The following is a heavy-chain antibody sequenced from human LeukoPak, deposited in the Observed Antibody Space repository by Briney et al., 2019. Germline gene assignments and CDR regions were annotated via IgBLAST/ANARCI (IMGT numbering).Heavy chain of an antibody. V-gene: IGHV3-21*01. CDR3: ARDASSSWYTWYYYYMDV. Sequence: GGSLRLSCAASGFTFSSYSMNWVRQAPGKGLEWVSCISSSSSYIYYADSVKGRFTTSRDNAKNSLYLQMNSLRAEDTAVYYCARDASSSWYTWYYYYMDVWGKGTTVTISS. D-gene: IGHD6-13*01. CDR1: GFTFSSYS. CDR2: ISSSSSYI. J-gene: IGHJ6*03.